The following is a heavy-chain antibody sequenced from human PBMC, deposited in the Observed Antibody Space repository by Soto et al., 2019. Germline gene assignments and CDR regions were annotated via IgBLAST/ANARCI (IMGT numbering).Heavy chain of an antibody. Sequence: QVQLQESGPGLVKPSETLSLTCTVSGGSVSSGSYYWSWIRQPPGKGLEWIGYIYYSGSTTYNPTLRSRVPISLDTPTNPCSLMLSSVTAADTAVYYCARDRGQLVPFDYWGQGTLVTVSS. CDR1: GGSVSSGSYY. V-gene: IGHV4-61*01. D-gene: IGHD3-10*01. CDR2: IYYSGST. CDR3: ARDRGQLVPFDY. J-gene: IGHJ4*02.